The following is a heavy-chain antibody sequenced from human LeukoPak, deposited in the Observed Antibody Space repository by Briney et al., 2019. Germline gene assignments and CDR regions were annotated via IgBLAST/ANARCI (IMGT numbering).Heavy chain of an antibody. Sequence: PGRSLRLSCAASGFTFSSYSMNCVRQAPGKGLEWVSSISSISSYTYYADSVKGPFTIARDNAKNPLYLQMNSLRAEDTAVYYCATGYSYTYDCWGQGTLVTVSS. J-gene: IGHJ4*02. CDR1: GFTFSSYS. V-gene: IGHV3-21*01. CDR3: ATGYSYTYDC. D-gene: IGHD5-18*01. CDR2: ISSISSYT.